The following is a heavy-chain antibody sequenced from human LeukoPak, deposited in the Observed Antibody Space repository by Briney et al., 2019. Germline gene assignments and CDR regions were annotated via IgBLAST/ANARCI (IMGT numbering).Heavy chain of an antibody. CDR2: IFYPGST. V-gene: IGHV4-39*01. D-gene: IGHD1/OR15-1a*01. Sequence: SETLSLTCTVSGGSISSSAYYWGWIRQPPGKGLEWIGSIFYPGSTYYKPSLKSRVTISVDTSKNQFSLKLSSVTAADTAVYYCARNIDDWGQGALVTVSS. CDR1: GGSISSSAYY. J-gene: IGHJ4*02. CDR3: ARNIDD.